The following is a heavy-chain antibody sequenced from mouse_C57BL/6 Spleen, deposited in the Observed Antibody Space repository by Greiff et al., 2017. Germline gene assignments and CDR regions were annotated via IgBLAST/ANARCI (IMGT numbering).Heavy chain of an antibody. Sequence: QVQLQQSGAELVMPGASVKLSCKASGYTFTSYWMHWVKQRPGQGLEWIGEIDPSDSYTNYNQKFKGKSTLTVDKSSSTAYMQLSSLTSEESAVYYCARGRTGTGFDYWGQGTTLTVSS. CDR3: ARGRTGTGFDY. CDR2: IDPSDSYT. D-gene: IGHD4-1*01. J-gene: IGHJ2*01. V-gene: IGHV1-69*01. CDR1: GYTFTSYW.